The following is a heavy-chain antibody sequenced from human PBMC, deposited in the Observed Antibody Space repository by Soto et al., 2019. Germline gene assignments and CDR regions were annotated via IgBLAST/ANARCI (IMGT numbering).Heavy chain of an antibody. CDR2: INSSSGGT. CDR3: VAHLQVRLYLDP. CDR1: GDTFSGYY. D-gene: IGHD1-1*01. V-gene: IGHV1-2*04. J-gene: IGHJ5*02. Sequence: QVQLVQSGAEVKKPGASVKVSCKASGDTFSGYYIHWVRQAPGQGLEWMGWINSSSGGTNYAQKFQGWVTMTRDTSIRTAYMELGRLKSDATAVDYCVAHLQVRLYLDPWGQGTLVTVSS.